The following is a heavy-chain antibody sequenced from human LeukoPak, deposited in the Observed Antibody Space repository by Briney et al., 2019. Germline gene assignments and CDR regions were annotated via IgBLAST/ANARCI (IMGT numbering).Heavy chain of an antibody. CDR2: INWNGGST. CDR1: GFTFDDYG. CDR3: ARGGSGSYGDYFAY. D-gene: IGHD3-10*01. J-gene: IGHJ4*02. V-gene: IGHV3-20*04. Sequence: GGSLRLSCAASGFTFDDYGMSWVCQAPGKGLEWVSGINWNGGSTGYADSVKGRFTISRDNAKNSLFLQMNSLRVEDTALYYCARGGSGSYGDYFAYWGQGILVTVSS.